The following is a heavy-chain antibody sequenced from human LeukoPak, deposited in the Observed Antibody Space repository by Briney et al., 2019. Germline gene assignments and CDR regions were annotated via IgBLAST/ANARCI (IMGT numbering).Heavy chain of an antibody. CDR2: INHSGST. J-gene: IGHJ4*02. V-gene: IGHV4-34*01. D-gene: IGHD3-10*01. CDR3: ARFQRYYYGSGSPNYFDY. Sequence: PSETLSLTCAVYGGSFSGYYWSWIRQPPGKGLEWIGEINHSGSTNYNPSLKSRVTISVDTSKNQFPLKLSSVTAADTAVYYCARFQRYYYGSGSPNYFDYWGQGTLVTVSS. CDR1: GGSFSGYY.